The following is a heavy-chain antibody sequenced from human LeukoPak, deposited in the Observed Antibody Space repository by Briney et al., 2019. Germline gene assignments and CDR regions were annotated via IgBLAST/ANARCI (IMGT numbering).Heavy chain of an antibody. Sequence: ASVKVSCKASGYTFTGYYMHWARQAPGQGLEWMGWINPNSGGTNYAQKFQGRVTMTRDTSISTAYMELSRLRSDDTAVYYCARDLEILTVSWFDPWGQGTLVTVSS. CDR2: INPNSGGT. CDR1: GYTFTGYY. D-gene: IGHD3-9*01. V-gene: IGHV1-2*02. J-gene: IGHJ5*02. CDR3: ARDLEILTVSWFDP.